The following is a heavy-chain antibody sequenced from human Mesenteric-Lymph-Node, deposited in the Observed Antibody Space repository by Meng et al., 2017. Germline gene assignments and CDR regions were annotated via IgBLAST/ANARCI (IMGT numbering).Heavy chain of an antibody. CDR1: CYTFTSYG. CDR2: LNPNSGCT. J-gene: IGHJ4*02. CDR3: ARDTGKWQVNVHLGY. V-gene: IGHV1-2*06. D-gene: IGHD6-19*01. Sequence: ASVKVSCKASCYTFTSYGISWVRHAPGQGLEWMGRLNPNSGCTNYAQKFQGRVTMTRDTSISTAYMELSRLRSDDTAVYYCARDTGKWQVNVHLGYWGQGTLVTVSS.